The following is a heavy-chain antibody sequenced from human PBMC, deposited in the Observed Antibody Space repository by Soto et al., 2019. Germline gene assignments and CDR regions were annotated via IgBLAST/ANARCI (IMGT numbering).Heavy chain of an antibody. V-gene: IGHV4-34*01. CDR1: GGSFSGYY. CDR3: ARARRLRFLEWFYYYYGMDV. J-gene: IGHJ6*02. CDR2: INHSGST. D-gene: IGHD3-3*01. Sequence: SETLSLTCAVYGGSFSGYYWSWIRQPRGKGLEWIVEINHSGSTNYNPSLRSRVTISVDTSKNQFSLKLSSVTAADTAVYYCARARRLRFLEWFYYYYGMDVWGQGTTVTVSS.